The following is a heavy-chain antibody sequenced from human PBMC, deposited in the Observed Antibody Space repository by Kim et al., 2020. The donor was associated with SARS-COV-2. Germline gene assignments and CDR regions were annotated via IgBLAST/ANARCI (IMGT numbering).Heavy chain of an antibody. CDR2: ISGSGGST. D-gene: IGHD3-10*01. V-gene: IGHV3-23*01. J-gene: IGHJ4*02. CDR3: AKMPGIRGVQGYFDY. CDR1: GFTFSSYA. Sequence: GGSLRLSCAASGFTFSSYAMSWVRQAPGKGLEWVSAISGSGGSTYYADSVKGRFTISRDNSKNTLYLQMNSLRAEDTAVYYCAKMPGIRGVQGYFDYWGQGTLVTVSS.